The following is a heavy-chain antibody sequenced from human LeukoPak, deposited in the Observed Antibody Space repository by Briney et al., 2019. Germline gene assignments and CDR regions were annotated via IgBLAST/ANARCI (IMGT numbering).Heavy chain of an antibody. CDR2: INPNSGGT. CDR1: GYTFTGYY. J-gene: IGHJ4*02. CDR3: ARDLRRQALAAAVLPDY. D-gene: IGHD6-13*01. Sequence: ASVKVSCKASGYTFTGYYMHWVRQAPGQGLAWMGWINPNSGGTNYAQKFQGRVTMTRDTSISTAYMELSRLRSDDTAVYYCARDLRRQALAAAVLPDYWGQGTLVTVSS. V-gene: IGHV1-2*02.